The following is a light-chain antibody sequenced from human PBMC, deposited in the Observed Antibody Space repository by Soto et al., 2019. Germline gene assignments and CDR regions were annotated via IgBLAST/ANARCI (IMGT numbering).Light chain of an antibody. CDR3: SSYAGKNNVV. V-gene: IGLV2-8*01. Sequence: QSALTQPPSASGSPGQSVTISCTGTSSDIGCYNYVCWYQQHPGKAPILMIYEVSKLPSGVPDRCSGFKSGNTASLTVSGLQAEDEADDDCSSYAGKNNVVFGGRTKVTV. CDR2: EVS. J-gene: IGLJ2*01. CDR1: SSDIGCYNY.